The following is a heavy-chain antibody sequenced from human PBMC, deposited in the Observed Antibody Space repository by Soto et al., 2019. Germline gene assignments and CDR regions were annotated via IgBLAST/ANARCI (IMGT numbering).Heavy chain of an antibody. Sequence: XGTLSLTCIVSGESISSSSYYWGWIRQPPGKGLEWIGSIYYSGRTYYNPSFKSRVTISIDTSKNQFSLKLSSVTATDTAVYYCARQRTTVVTQAYFDHWGQGALVTVPS. CDR1: GESISSSSYY. CDR3: ARQRTTVVTQAYFDH. J-gene: IGHJ4*02. CDR2: IYYSGRT. D-gene: IGHD2-21*02. V-gene: IGHV4-39*01.